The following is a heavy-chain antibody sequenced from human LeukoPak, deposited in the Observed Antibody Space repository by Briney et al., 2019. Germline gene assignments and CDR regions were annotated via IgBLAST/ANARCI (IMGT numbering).Heavy chain of an antibody. Sequence: GGSLRLSCAASGFTFSSYAMHWVRQAPGKGLEWVAVISYDGSNKYYADSVKGRFTISRDNSKNTLYLQMNSLRAEDTAVYYCAKAPGNSYWYFDLWGRGTLVTVSS. J-gene: IGHJ2*01. CDR3: AKAPGNSYWYFDL. D-gene: IGHD4-23*01. V-gene: IGHV3-30-3*01. CDR2: ISYDGSNK. CDR1: GFTFSSYA.